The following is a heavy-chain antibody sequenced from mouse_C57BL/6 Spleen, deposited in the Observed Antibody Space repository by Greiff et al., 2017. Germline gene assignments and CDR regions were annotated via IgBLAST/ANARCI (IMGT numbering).Heavy chain of an antibody. CDR2: INPNNGGT. CDR3: SREDITAVVAHDY. J-gene: IGHJ2*01. V-gene: IGHV1-26*01. CDR1: GYTFTDYY. D-gene: IGHD1-1*01. Sequence: VQLQQSGPELVKPGASVKISCKASGYTFTDYYMNWVKQSHGKSLEWIGDINPNNGGTSYNQKFKGQATLTVDTSSSTAYMKLLSLTSEESAVYYCSREDITAVVAHDYWGQGTTLTVSS.